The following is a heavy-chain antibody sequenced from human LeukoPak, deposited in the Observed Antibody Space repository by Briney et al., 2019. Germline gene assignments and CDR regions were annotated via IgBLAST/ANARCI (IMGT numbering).Heavy chain of an antibody. D-gene: IGHD6-25*01. CDR3: ARRSAAKDAFDI. CDR1: GFTFSSYW. J-gene: IGHJ3*02. CDR2: INSDGSTT. V-gene: IGHV3-74*01. Sequence: GGSLRLSCAASGFTFSSYWMHWVRQAPGKGLVWVSRINSDGSTTSYADSVKGRFTISRDNAKNTLYLQMNSLRAEDTAAYYCARRSAAKDAFDIWGQGTMVTVSS.